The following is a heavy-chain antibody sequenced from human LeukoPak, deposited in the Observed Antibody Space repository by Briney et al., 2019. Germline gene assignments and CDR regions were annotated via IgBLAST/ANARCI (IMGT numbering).Heavy chain of an antibody. CDR1: GFTFGGYA. Sequence: GGSLRLSCTASGFTFGGYAMSWVRQAPGKGLEWVSSISGGSEDTYYADSVKGRFTISRDNSKNTLYLQMNSLRAEDTAVYYCAKGIIAAAGVFDYWGQGTLVTVSS. CDR2: ISGGSEDT. D-gene: IGHD6-13*01. J-gene: IGHJ4*02. CDR3: AKGIIAAAGVFDY. V-gene: IGHV3-23*01.